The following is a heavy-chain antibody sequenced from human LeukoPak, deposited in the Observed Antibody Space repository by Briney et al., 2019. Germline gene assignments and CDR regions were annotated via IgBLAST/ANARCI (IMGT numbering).Heavy chain of an antibody. CDR1: GFTFSDYY. CDR2: ISSSSSYT. Sequence: GGSLRLSCAASGFTFSDYYMSWIRQAPGKGLEWVSYISSSSSYTNYADSVKGRFTISRDNSKNTLYLQMNSLRVEDTAVYYCAKGDYYDVLTGRQNWFGPWGQGTLVTVSS. J-gene: IGHJ5*02. D-gene: IGHD3-9*01. CDR3: AKGDYYDVLTGRQNWFGP. V-gene: IGHV3-11*06.